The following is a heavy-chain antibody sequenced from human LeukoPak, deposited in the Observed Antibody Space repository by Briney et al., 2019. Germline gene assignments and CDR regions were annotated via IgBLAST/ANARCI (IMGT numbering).Heavy chain of an antibody. J-gene: IGHJ6*02. D-gene: IGHD3-22*01. V-gene: IGHV3-48*03. Sequence: GGSLRLSCAASGFTFSSYEMHWVRQAPGKGLEWISYISSSGSTIYYADSVKGRFTISRDNGKNSLYLQMNSLRAEDTAVYYCAREVKGFYYYGMDVWGQGTTVTVSS. CDR1: GFTFSSYE. CDR3: AREVKGFYYYGMDV. CDR2: ISSSGSTI.